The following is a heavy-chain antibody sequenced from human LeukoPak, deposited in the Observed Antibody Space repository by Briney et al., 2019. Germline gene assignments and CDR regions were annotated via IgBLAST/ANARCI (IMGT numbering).Heavy chain of an antibody. CDR2: IYYSGST. V-gene: IGHV4-31*03. Sequence: SQTLSLTCTVSGGSISSGGYYWSWIRQHPGNGLEWIGYIYYSGSTYYNPSLKSRVTISVDASKNQFSLKLSSVTAADTAVYYCARSPSMIVGTHAFDIWGQGTMVTVSS. D-gene: IGHD3-22*01. CDR1: GGSISSGGYY. CDR3: ARSPSMIVGTHAFDI. J-gene: IGHJ3*02.